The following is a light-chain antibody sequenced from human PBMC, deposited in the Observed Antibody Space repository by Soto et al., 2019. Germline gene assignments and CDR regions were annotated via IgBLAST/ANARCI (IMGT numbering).Light chain of an antibody. J-gene: IGKJ1*01. Sequence: EIVVTQSPATLSVSPGERATLSCRASQSVSSNLAWYQQKPGQAPRLLIYGASTRATGIPARFSGSGSGTEFTLTISSLLSEEFAVYYCQQYNNWPETFGQGTKVDI. CDR1: QSVSSN. CDR2: GAS. CDR3: QQYNNWPET. V-gene: IGKV3-15*01.